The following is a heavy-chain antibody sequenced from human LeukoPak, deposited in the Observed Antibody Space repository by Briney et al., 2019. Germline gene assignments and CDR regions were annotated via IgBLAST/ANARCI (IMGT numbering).Heavy chain of an antibody. Sequence: ASVTVSCKTSGYTFTVYYMHWVRQAPGQGLEWMGWINPNSGGTNYAQNFQGRVSMTRDTSISTAYMELSRLKSDDTAVYYCATFMVTGTFDYWGQGTLVTVSS. V-gene: IGHV1-2*02. J-gene: IGHJ4*02. CDR3: ATFMVTGTFDY. CDR1: GYTFTVYY. D-gene: IGHD2-21*02. CDR2: INPNSGGT.